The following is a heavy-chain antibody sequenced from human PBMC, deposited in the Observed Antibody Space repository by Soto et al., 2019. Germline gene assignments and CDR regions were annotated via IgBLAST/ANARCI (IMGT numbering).Heavy chain of an antibody. CDR1: GFAFSSYG. J-gene: IGHJ4*02. CDR3: VSDRGYGHASVPYS. V-gene: IGHV3-30*13. Sequence: QAQLVESGGGVVQPGRSLRLSCAASGFAFSSYGMHWVRQAPGTGLEWVAVISYDGSLQHYADSVKGRFTISRDNSKNRVLLQMSSLRAADTAVYYCVSDRGYGHASVPYSWGQGTRVSVSS. D-gene: IGHD5-18*01. CDR2: ISYDGSLQ.